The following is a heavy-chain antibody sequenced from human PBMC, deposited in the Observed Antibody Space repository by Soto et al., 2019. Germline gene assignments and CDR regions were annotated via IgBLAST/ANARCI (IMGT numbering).Heavy chain of an antibody. Sequence: PGGSLRLSCTASGFTFGDYAMSWFRQAPGKGLEWVGFIRSKAYGGTTEYAASVKGRFTISRDDSKSIAYLQMNSLKTEDTAVYYCTKYYDYIWGSYRSWDAFDIWGQGTMVTVSS. D-gene: IGHD3-16*02. CDR1: GFTFGDYA. J-gene: IGHJ3*02. V-gene: IGHV3-49*03. CDR2: IRSKAYGGTT. CDR3: TKYYDYIWGSYRSWDAFDI.